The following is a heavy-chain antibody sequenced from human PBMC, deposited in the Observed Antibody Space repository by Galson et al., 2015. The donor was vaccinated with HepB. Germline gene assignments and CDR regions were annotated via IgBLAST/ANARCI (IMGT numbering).Heavy chain of an antibody. D-gene: IGHD1-26*01. CDR2: IAESDGRT. V-gene: IGHV3-23*01. CDR1: AFTFSSYV. J-gene: IGHJ3*02. Sequence: SLRLSCAASAFTFSSYVMNWVRQAPGKGLEWVSSIAESDGRTFYADSVKGRSSISRDNSRNTLYLQMNSLRDEDTAMYYCARRGTGWGPFGIWGQGTMVTVSS. CDR3: ARRGTGWGPFGI.